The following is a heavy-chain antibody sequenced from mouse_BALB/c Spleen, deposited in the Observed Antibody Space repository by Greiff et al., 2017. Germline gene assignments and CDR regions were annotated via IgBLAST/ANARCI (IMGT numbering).Heavy chain of an antibody. Sequence: EVKLVESGPSLVKPSQTLSLTCSVTGDSITSGYWNWIRKFPGNKLEYMGYISYSGSTYYNPSLKSRISITRDTSKNQYYLQLNSVTTEDTATYYCARGRNGNYAMDYWGQGTSVTVSS. CDR2: ISYSGST. J-gene: IGHJ4*01. D-gene: IGHD2-1*01. V-gene: IGHV3-8*02. CDR3: ARGRNGNYAMDY. CDR1: GDSITSGY.